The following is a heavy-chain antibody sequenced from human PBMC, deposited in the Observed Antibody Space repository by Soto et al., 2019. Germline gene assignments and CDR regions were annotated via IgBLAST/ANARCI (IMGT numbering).Heavy chain of an antibody. CDR3: ARGLSYGDQNFDY. V-gene: IGHV4-31*03. CDR2: IYYSGST. CDR1: GGSISSGGYY. J-gene: IGHJ4*02. D-gene: IGHD4-17*01. Sequence: PSETLSLTCTVSGGSISSGGYYWSWIRQHPGKGLEWIGYIYYSGSTYYNPSLKSRVTISVDTSKNQFSLKLSSVTAADTAVYYCARGLSYGDQNFDYWGQGTLVTVSS.